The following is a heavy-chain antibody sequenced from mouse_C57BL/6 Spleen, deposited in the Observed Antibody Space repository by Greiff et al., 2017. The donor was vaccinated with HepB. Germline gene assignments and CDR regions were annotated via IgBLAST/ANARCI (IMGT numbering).Heavy chain of an antibody. D-gene: IGHD1-1*01. CDR3: TTFPDLDGSSYYAMDY. CDR2: IDPENGDT. CDR1: GFNIKDDY. J-gene: IGHJ4*01. Sequence: EVQLQQSGAELVRPGASVKLSCTASGFNIKDDYMHWVKQRPEQGLEWIGWIDPENGDTEYASKFQGKATITADTSSNTAYLQLSSLTSEDTAVYYCTTFPDLDGSSYYAMDYWGQGTSVTVSS. V-gene: IGHV14-4*01.